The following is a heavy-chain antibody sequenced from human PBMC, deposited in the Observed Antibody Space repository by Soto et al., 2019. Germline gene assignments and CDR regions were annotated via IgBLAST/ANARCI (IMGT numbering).Heavy chain of an antibody. D-gene: IGHD3-10*01. CDR1: GGSFSGFH. J-gene: IGHJ4*02. V-gene: IGHV4-34*01. CDR2: IDHSGVT. Sequence: QVELQQWGTGLLKPSETLSLTCAMSGGSFSGFHRSYIRKSPGKGLEWIGEIDHSGVTMYNPSFKCRVTIALDRPKGQLSLELNTATAADTAGYYCARRTRSRIRGAFDYWGQGTLVTVSS. CDR3: ARRTRSRIRGAFDY.